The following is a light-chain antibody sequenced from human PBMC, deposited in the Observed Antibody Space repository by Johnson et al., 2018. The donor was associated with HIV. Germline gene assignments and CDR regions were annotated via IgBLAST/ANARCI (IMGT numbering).Light chain of an antibody. CDR3: GTWDSSLSVPYV. CDR1: SRDIGNNY. J-gene: IGLJ1*01. V-gene: IGLV1-51*01. Sequence: QSVLTQPPSVSAAPGQKVTISCSGSSRDIGNNYVSWHQQLPGTAPKLLIYDNNKRPSEIPDRISGSKSGTSATLGITGLQTGDEADYYCGTWDSSLSVPYVFGTGTKVTVL. CDR2: DNN.